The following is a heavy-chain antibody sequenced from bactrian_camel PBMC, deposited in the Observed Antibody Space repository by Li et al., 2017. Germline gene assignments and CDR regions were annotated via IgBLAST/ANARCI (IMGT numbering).Heavy chain of an antibody. CDR2: LGWDNQ. J-gene: IGHJ6*01. CDR3: AIRDVLGGNPWPFAY. V-gene: IGHV3S60*01. CDR1: GYSYRNYC. D-gene: IGHD6*01. Sequence: HVQLVESGGGSVQAGGSLTLFCKASGYSYRNYCMAWFRQVPGKEREAIASLGWDNQRYADSVKGRFTISRDNAKNTVYLQMNSLESEDTALYYCAIRDVLGGNPWPFAYWGQGTQVTVS.